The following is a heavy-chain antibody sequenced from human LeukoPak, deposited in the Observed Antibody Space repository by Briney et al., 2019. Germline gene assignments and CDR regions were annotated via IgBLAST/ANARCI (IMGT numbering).Heavy chain of an antibody. D-gene: IGHD5-12*01. J-gene: IGHJ6*04. CDR2: IKSKTYGGTT. Sequence: PGGSLRLSCAASGFTFSNAWMSWVRQAPGKGLEWVGRIKSKTYGGTTDYAAPVKGRFTISRDDSKNTLYLQMNSLKTEDTAVYYCTTFEWGYDYKWALDVWGKGTTVTISS. CDR3: TTFEWGYDYKWALDV. CDR1: GFTFSNAW. V-gene: IGHV3-15*01.